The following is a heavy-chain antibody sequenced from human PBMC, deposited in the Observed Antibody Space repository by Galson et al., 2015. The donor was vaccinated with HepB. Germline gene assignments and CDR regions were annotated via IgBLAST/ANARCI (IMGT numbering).Heavy chain of an antibody. D-gene: IGHD3-22*01. J-gene: IGHJ4*02. V-gene: IGHV6-1*01. Sequence: CAISGDSVSSNNVAWSWIRQSPSRGLEWLGRTFYRSKWYHDYGVSVIGRITINPDTSKNHFSLQLNSVSPEDTAVYYCARGDSSGYYPFDYWGQGTLDTVSS. CDR3: ARGDSSGYYPFDY. CDR1: GDSVSSNNVA. CDR2: TFYRSKWYH.